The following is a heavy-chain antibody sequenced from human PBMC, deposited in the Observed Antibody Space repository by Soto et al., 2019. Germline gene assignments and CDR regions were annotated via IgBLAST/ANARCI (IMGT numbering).Heavy chain of an antibody. V-gene: IGHV5-51*01. D-gene: IGHD4-17*01. CDR1: GYSFTSYW. CDR2: IYPGDSDT. J-gene: IGHJ3*02. CDR3: ARRTATVTTSLAGDDAFDI. Sequence: GESLKISCKGSGYSFTSYWIGWVRQMPGKGLEWMGIIYPGDSDTRYSPSFQGQVTISADKSISTAYLQWSSLKASDTARYYCARRTATVTTSLAGDDAFDIWGQGTMVTVSS.